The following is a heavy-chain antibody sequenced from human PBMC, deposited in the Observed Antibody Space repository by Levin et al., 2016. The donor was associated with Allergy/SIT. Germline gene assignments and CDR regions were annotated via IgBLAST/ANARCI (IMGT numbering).Heavy chain of an antibody. CDR1: GFAFSRYW. V-gene: IGHV3-7*04. CDR2: IKQDGGEK. J-gene: IGHJ4*02. Sequence: GESLKISCAASGFAFSRYWMTWVRQAPGKGLEWVANIKQDGGEKYYVDSVRGRFTISRDNAKNSLYLQVNSLRVEDTAVYYCARAMHCTSTTCYFESGVIGMDYWGQGTLVTVSS. CDR3: ARAMHCTSTTCYFESGVIGMDY. D-gene: IGHD2-2*01.